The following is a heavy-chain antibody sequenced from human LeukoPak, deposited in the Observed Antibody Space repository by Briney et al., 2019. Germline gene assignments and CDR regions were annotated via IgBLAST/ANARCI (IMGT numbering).Heavy chain of an antibody. CDR1: GGSISSSSYY. CDR2: IYYSGST. Sequence: SETLSLTCTVSGGSISSSSYYWGWIRQPPGKGLEWIGSIYYSGSTYYNPSLKSRVTISVDTSKNQFSLKLSSVTAADTAVYYCARTPYDSSSYYLGWYFDLWGRGTLVTVSS. V-gene: IGHV4-39*01. CDR3: ARTPYDSSSYYLGWYFDL. D-gene: IGHD3-22*01. J-gene: IGHJ2*01.